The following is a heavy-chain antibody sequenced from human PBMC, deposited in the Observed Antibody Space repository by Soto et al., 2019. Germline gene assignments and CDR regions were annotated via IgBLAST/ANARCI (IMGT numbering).Heavy chain of an antibody. CDR2: IDPSDSYT. J-gene: IGHJ5*02. D-gene: IGHD4-17*01. CDR3: ARLRYDYGDYLWFDP. CDR1: GYSFTSYW. Sequence: GESLKISCKGSGYSFTSYWISWVRQMPGKGLEWMGRIDPSDSYTKYSPSFQGHVTMSADKSISTAYLQWSSLKASDTAMYYCARLRYDYGDYLWFDPWGQGTLVTVSS. V-gene: IGHV5-10-1*01.